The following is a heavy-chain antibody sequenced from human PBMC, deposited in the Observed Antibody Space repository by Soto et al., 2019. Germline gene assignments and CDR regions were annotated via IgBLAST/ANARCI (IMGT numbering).Heavy chain of an antibody. CDR2: IRYSGNT. V-gene: IGHV4-31*03. D-gene: IGHD4-17*01. Sequence: QEQMQESGKRMVKPAQTLSLTCTVSGASINDGAYYWNWVRQHPEKGLEWIGYIRYSGNTYYSPSLKSRVIISLDTCKNQFSLMLSSVTDADTAIYYCARSNYGDYGAQPDHWGQGTPVTVSS. J-gene: IGHJ4*02. CDR1: GASINDGAYY. CDR3: ARSNYGDYGAQPDH.